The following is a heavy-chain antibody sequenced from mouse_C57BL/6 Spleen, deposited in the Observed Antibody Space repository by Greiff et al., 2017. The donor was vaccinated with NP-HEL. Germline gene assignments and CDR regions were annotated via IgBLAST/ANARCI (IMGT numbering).Heavy chain of an antibody. J-gene: IGHJ2*01. Sequence: LQPGAELVMPGASVKLSCKASGYTFTSYWMHWVKQRPGQGLEWIGEIDPSDSYTNYNQKFKGKSTLTVDKSSSTAYMQLSSLTSEDSAVYYCARMSGNLRDYWGQGTTLTVSS. CDR1: GYTFTSYW. CDR2: IDPSDSYT. CDR3: ARMSGNLRDY. D-gene: IGHD1-1*01. V-gene: IGHV1-69*01.